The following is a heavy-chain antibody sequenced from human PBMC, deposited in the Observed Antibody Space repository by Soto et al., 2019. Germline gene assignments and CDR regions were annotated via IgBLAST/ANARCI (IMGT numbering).Heavy chain of an antibody. D-gene: IGHD4-17*01. Sequence: QVQLVQSGAEVKKPGASVKVSCKASGYTFTSYAMHWVRQAPGQRLEWMGWINAGNGHTKYSQKFQGRVTITRDTSASTAYMELSSLRSEDTAVYYCARERYGDYPTNWFDPWGQGTLVTVSS. CDR3: ARERYGDYPTNWFDP. J-gene: IGHJ5*02. CDR2: INAGNGHT. CDR1: GYTFTSYA. V-gene: IGHV1-3*01.